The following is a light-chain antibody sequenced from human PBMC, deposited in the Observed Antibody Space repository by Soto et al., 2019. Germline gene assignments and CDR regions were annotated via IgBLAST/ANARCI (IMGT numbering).Light chain of an antibody. V-gene: IGKV3-20*01. J-gene: IGKJ1*01. CDR2: GVS. CDR3: HQYGISPPT. CDR1: QSVSGSD. Sequence: EVVLTQSPGTLSLSPGERATLSCRASQSVSGSDLAWYQQKPGQAPRLLISGVSNRATGTPDRISGSGSGTDFTLTISSLEPEDFAVFYCHQYGISPPTFGPGTKVDIK.